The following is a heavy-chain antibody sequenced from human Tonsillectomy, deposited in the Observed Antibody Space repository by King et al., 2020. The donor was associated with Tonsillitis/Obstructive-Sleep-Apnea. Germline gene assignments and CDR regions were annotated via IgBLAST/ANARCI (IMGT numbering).Heavy chain of an antibody. CDR1: GFLFSSYG. D-gene: IGHD6-19*01. Sequence: VQLVESGGGVVQPGESLRLACAASGFLFSSYGMQWVRQAPGKGLEWVAVISYDGRNKYYGDSVKGRFTISRDNSKNTLYLQVNSLRAEDTAVYYCAKVPPGANGWSYYYYYYGVDVWGQGTTVTVSS. CDR3: AKVPPGANGWSYYYYYYGVDV. J-gene: IGHJ6*02. V-gene: IGHV3-30*18. CDR2: ISYDGRNK.